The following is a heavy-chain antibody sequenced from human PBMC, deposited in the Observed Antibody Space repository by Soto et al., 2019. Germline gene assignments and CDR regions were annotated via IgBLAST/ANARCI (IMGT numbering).Heavy chain of an antibody. V-gene: IGHV4-39*01. CDR1: GGSIVSICNY. J-gene: IGHJ5*02. CDR3: GAYCSRTYCYDWFGP. Sequence: SEALSVTCSVSGGSIVSICNYFVGIRQTPGKGLEWMGSLYYTGTTYYNSSLKRRGTIAADKTQNQFTLRLSSVTAADAAVYYGGAYCSRTYCYDWFGPWGQGTLVTVSS. D-gene: IGHD2-2*01. CDR2: LYYTGTT.